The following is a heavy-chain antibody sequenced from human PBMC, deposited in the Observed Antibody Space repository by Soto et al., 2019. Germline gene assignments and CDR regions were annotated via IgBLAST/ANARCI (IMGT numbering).Heavy chain of an antibody. CDR1: GGTFSSYT. CDR3: ARDWAPYCSGGSCYSF. J-gene: IGHJ4*02. D-gene: IGHD2-15*01. CDR2: IIPILGIA. Sequence: QVQLVQSGAEVKKPGSSVKVSCKASGGTFSSYTISWVRQAPGQGLEWMGRIIPILGIANYAQKFQGRVTITADKSTSTAYMELSSLRSEDTAVYYCARDWAPYCSGGSCYSFWGQGTLVTVSS. V-gene: IGHV1-69*08.